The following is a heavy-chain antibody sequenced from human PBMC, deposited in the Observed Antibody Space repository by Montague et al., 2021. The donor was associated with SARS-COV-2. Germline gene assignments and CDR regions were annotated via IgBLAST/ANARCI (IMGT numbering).Heavy chain of an antibody. CDR2: INHSCST. V-gene: IGHV4-34*01. D-gene: IGHD3-16*02. Sequence: SETLSLTCAVSGGSFSTYYWGWIRQPPGKGLEWIGEINHSCSTNSNPSLTSRVTISVDTSKNQFSLTLSLVTAAATAVYYCARVRGVNVIFGDYYYYGMDVWGQGTTVTVSS. CDR1: GGSFSTYY. J-gene: IGHJ6*02. CDR3: ARVRGVNVIFGDYYYYGMDV.